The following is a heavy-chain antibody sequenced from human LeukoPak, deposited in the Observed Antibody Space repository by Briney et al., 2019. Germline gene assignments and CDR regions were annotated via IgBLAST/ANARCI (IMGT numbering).Heavy chain of an antibody. Sequence: SETLSLSCTVSGGSISSGSYYWTWIRQPAGKGLEWIGHIYTSGAASYNPSLQSRVTISVDTSKHEFSLKLTSLTAADTAVYYCARTGGGVGWFGTIDSWGQGTLVTVSS. D-gene: IGHD1-14*01. CDR3: ARTGGGVGWFGTIDS. CDR1: GGSISSGSYY. V-gene: IGHV4-61*09. CDR2: IYTSGAA. J-gene: IGHJ4*02.